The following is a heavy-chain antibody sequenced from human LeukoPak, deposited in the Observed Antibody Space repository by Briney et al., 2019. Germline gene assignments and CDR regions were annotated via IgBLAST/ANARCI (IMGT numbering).Heavy chain of an antibody. Sequence: ASVRVSCKASGDTFTNYGINWVRQAPGQRPEWMGWFSTYNGDTKYAQKLKGRLTLTADTLKTTAYMELRTLISDDTAVYYCARDLYSSVTELYSSAWTGAFDVWGQGTMVTVS. D-gene: IGHD6-19*01. CDR2: FSTYNGDT. V-gene: IGHV1-18*01. J-gene: IGHJ3*01. CDR3: ARDLYSSVTELYSSAWTGAFDV. CDR1: GDTFTNYG.